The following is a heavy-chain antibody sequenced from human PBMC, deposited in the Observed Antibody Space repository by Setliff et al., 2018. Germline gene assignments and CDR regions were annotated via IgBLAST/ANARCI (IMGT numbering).Heavy chain of an antibody. D-gene: IGHD3-22*01. CDR3: ARRLRNFYDSSGYYYADAFDI. V-gene: IGHV1-46*01. CDR1: GYTFTSYY. CDR2: INPSGGST. J-gene: IGHJ3*02. Sequence: ASVKVSCKASGYTFTSYYMHWVRRAPGQGLEWMGIINPSGGSTSYAQKFQGRVTMTRDTSTSTVYMELSSLRSEDTAVYYCARRLRNFYDSSGYYYADAFDIWGQGTMVTV.